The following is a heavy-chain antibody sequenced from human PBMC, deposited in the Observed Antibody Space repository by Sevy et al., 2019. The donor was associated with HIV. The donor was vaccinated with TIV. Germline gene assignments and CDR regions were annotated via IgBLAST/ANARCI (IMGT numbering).Heavy chain of an antibody. CDR1: GFTFSNYA. J-gene: IGHJ3*02. Sequence: GGSLRLSCAASGFTFSNYALNWVRRVPGKGLEWVSTISGSGFTTYYGASVRGGFTISRDNSKNTLYLQMSSLSPEDTALYYCAKDRFDGSGYYPEGAFDIWGQGTKVTVSS. D-gene: IGHD3-22*01. V-gene: IGHV3-23*01. CDR2: ISGSGFTT. CDR3: AKDRFDGSGYYPEGAFDI.